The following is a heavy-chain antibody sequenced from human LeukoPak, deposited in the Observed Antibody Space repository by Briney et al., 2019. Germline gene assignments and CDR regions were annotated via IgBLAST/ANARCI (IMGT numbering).Heavy chain of an antibody. V-gene: IGHV3-74*01. Sequence: GGSLRLSCAASGFDFSSNWMHWVRHAPGQGLVWVSRIKGDGISTNYADSVKGRFTISRDNSKNTLYLQMNSLRAEDTAVYYCAKDYGMDVWGQGTTVTVSS. CDR3: AKDYGMDV. CDR1: GFDFSSNW. J-gene: IGHJ6*02. CDR2: IKGDGIST.